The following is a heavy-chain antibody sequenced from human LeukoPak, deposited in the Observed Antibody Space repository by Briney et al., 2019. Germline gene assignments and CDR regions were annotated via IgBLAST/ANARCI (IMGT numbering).Heavy chain of an antibody. J-gene: IGHJ5*02. V-gene: IGHV1-18*01. Sequence: ASVKVSCKASGYTFTSYGISWVRQAPGQGLEWMGWISADNGNTNYAQKLQGRVTMTTDTSTSTAYMELRSLRSDDTAVYYCARGRRQLERQMYWFDPWGQGTLVTVSS. CDR3: ARGRRQLERQMYWFDP. CDR1: GYTFTSYG. D-gene: IGHD1-1*01. CDR2: ISADNGNT.